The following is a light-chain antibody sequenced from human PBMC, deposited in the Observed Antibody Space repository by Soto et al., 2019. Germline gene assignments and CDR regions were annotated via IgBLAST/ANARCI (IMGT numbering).Light chain of an antibody. V-gene: IGKV3D-20*02. Sequence: EIVLTQSPGTLSLSPGERATLSCRASQSVSSSYVAWYQQKPGQAPRLLIYDASNRAAGIPARFSGSGSGTDFTLTISSLEPEDFAIYYCQQRQYWPPITSGQGTRLEIK. CDR1: QSVSSSY. CDR2: DAS. CDR3: QQRQYWPPIT. J-gene: IGKJ5*01.